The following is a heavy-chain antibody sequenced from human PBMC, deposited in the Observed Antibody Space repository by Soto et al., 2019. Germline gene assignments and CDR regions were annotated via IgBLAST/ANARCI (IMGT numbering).Heavy chain of an antibody. CDR1: GFGFSSYG. D-gene: IGHD3-3*01. CDR3: AREGVFGLVKIIPPDY. J-gene: IGHJ4*02. CDR2: ISFDGSTQ. Sequence: VHLLESGGGVAQPGRSLRLSCRASGFGFSSYGMLWVRQAPGKGPEWVAFISFDGSTQYYADSVRGRFTISRDNSENTLYLQLDTRRVEDTAMYYCAREGVFGLVKIIPPDYWGQGAQVTVSA. V-gene: IGHV3-30*03.